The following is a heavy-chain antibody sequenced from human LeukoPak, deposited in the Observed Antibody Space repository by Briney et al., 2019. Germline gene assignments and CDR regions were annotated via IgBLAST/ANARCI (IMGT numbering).Heavy chain of an antibody. J-gene: IGHJ6*02. CDR2: INHSGST. CDR1: GFTVSSNY. Sequence: PGGSLRLSCAASGFTVSSNYMSWIRQPPGKGLEWIGEINHSGSTNYNPSPKSRVTISVDTSKNQFSLKLSSVTAADTAVYYCARLRVVMYYYGMDVWGQGTTVTVSS. V-gene: IGHV4-34*01. CDR3: ARLRVVMYYYGMDV. D-gene: IGHD3-3*01.